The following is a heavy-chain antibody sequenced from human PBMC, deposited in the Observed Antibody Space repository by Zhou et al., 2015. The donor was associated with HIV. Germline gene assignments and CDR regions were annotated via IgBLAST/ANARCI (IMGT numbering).Heavy chain of an antibody. J-gene: IGHJ4*02. CDR1: GFSFSNFW. V-gene: IGHV3-7*01. CDR3: ARGYYYDSSGYYCDN. Sequence: EVHLVESGGKLVQPGGSLRLSCAASGFSFSNFWMSWVRQAPEKGLEWVANIKQDGSEIYYVDSVKGRLTISRDNAKKLLYLQMNGLRPEDTAVYYCARGYYYDSSGYYCDNWGQGTLVTVSS. D-gene: IGHD3-22*01. CDR2: IKQDGSEI.